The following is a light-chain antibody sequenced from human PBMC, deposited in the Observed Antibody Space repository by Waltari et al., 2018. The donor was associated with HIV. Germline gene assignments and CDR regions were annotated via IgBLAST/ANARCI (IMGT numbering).Light chain of an antibody. CDR1: QSISNN. CDR2: GAS. Sequence: EIVMTQSTATLSVSPGEGATVSCRASQSISNNLAWYQQKPGQAPRLLLYGASTRATGIPARFSGSGSGTEFTLTISSLQSEDFAVYYCQQYKDWLALTFGGGTKVEIK. V-gene: IGKV3-15*01. CDR3: QQYKDWLALT. J-gene: IGKJ4*01.